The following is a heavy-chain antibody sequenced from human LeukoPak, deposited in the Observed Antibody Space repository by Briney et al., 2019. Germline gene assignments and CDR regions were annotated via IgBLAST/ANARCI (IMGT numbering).Heavy chain of an antibody. V-gene: IGHV4-59*01. CDR3: ARSLPGAIGAADF. J-gene: IGHJ4*02. D-gene: IGHD6-13*01. CDR1: GASIIPYY. CDR2: IHSNGNT. Sequence: SETLSLTCTVSGASIIPYYWSWIRQPPRKGLDWIAYIHSNGNTGYNPSLKSRLTISVDTSKNHFSLKVTSMTTADTGVYYCARSLPGAIGAADFWGQGTLVTVSS.